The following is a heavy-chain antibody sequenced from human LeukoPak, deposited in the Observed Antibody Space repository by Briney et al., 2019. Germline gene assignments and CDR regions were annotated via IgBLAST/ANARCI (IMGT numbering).Heavy chain of an antibody. CDR3: ARDLSSGWHIDYYHGIDV. CDR1: GGSVSGNSPSSYY. V-gene: IGHV4-59*02. Sequence: SETLSLTCTVSGGSVSGNSPSSYYWSWIRQPPGGGLEYIGHVYHSGSTNYGPSLRGRVTISVDTSKNQFSLKLSSVTAADTAVYNCARDLSSGWHIDYYHGIDVWGQGTTVTVSS. J-gene: IGHJ6*02. D-gene: IGHD6-19*01. CDR2: VYHSGST.